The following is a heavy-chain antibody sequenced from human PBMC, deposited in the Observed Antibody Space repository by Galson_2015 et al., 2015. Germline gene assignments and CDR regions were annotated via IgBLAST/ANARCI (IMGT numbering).Heavy chain of an antibody. CDR2: IKQDGSEE. D-gene: IGHD6-19*01. J-gene: IGHJ2*01. V-gene: IGHV3-7*01. CDR3: ARVAGRWYFDL. CDR1: GFTFSSYW. Sequence: LRLSCAASGFTFSSYWMSWVRQAPGKGLGWVANIKQDGSEEHYVDSVKGRFTISRDNAENSLYLQMNSLRAEDTAVYYCARVAGRWYFDLWGRGTLVTVSS.